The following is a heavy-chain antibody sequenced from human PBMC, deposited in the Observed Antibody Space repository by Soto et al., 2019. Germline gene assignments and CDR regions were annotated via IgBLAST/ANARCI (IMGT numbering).Heavy chain of an antibody. Sequence: QVQLVQSGAEVKKPGSSVKVSCKASGGTFSTYTLYWVRQAPGQGLEWMGGLSPGIDIRDYAQKFQGRVTITADESTSPVYMQLSTLLSEDTAFYYCAGGMCFGGSCYLDVWGQGTLVTVSS. J-gene: IGHJ4*02. V-gene: IGHV1-69*12. CDR2: LSPGIDIR. CDR1: GGTFSTYT. D-gene: IGHD2-15*01. CDR3: AGGMCFGGSCYLDV.